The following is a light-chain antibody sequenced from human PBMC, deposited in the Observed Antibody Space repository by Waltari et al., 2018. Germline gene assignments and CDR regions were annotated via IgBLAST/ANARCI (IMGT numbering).Light chain of an antibody. Sequence: EIVLTQSPGTVSLSPGETATLSCGASQSLTNNDLAWYQQKPGQSPRLLIYEASTRATGIPDSFSGSASGTDFTLTISRLESEDFAMYYCQHYGRSSSTFGQGTKLEIK. CDR2: EAS. V-gene: IGKV3-20*01. CDR3: QHYGRSSST. J-gene: IGKJ2*01. CDR1: QSLTNND.